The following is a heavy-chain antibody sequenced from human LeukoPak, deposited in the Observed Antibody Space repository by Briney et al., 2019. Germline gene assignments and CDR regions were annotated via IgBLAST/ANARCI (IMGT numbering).Heavy chain of an antibody. CDR1: GGSFSGYY. D-gene: IGHD3-10*01. CDR2: IYYSGST. CDR3: ASSMVRGAHLYGMDV. V-gene: IGHV4-59*01. J-gene: IGHJ6*02. Sequence: SETLSLTCAVYGGSFSGYYWSWIRQPPGKGLEWIGYIYYSGSTNYNPSLKSRVTISVDTSKNQFFLKLSSVPAADTPVYSFASSMVRGAHLYGMDVWGQGTTVTVPS.